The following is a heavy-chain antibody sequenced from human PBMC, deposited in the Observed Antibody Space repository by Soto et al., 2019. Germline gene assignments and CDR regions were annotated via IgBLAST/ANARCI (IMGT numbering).Heavy chain of an antibody. Sequence: GGSLRLSCAASGFTFSTYAMAWVRQAPGKGLEWVSAISGSGGSTYYADSVKGRFTISRDNSKNTLYLQMNSLRAEDTAVYYCAKKGEYSSSSNGYWGQGTLVTVSS. CDR1: GFTFSTYA. CDR2: ISGSGGST. J-gene: IGHJ4*02. CDR3: AKKGEYSSSSNGY. V-gene: IGHV3-23*01. D-gene: IGHD6-6*01.